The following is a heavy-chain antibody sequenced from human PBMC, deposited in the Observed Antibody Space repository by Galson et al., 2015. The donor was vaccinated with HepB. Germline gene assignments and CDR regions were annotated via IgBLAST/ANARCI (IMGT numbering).Heavy chain of an antibody. J-gene: IGHJ3*01. CDR1: GFTFGDYA. CDR2: IRSSPYGGTT. Sequence: SLRLSCAASGFTFGDYAMNWVRQAPGKGLEWVGFIRSSPYGGTTAYAASVKGRFTISRDDSKSIAYLQMNSLTTEDTAMFYCGRWRDDWDAFDFWGQGTMVTVSS. CDR3: GRWRDDWDAFDF. D-gene: IGHD3-9*01. V-gene: IGHV3-49*04.